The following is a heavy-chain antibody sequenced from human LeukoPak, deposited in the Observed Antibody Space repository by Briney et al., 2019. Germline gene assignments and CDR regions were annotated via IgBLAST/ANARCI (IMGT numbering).Heavy chain of an antibody. CDR2: IYYSGST. D-gene: IGHD2-2*01. J-gene: IGHJ4*02. CDR1: GVSISSYY. CDR3: ARVSPSSTRPLRAPDY. V-gene: IGHV4-59*01. Sequence: SETLSLTCTVSGVSISSYYWSWIRQPPGKGLEWIGYIYYSGSTNYNPSLMSRVTISVDTSKNQFSLKLSSVTAADTAVYYCARVSPSSTRPLRAPDYWGQGTLVTVSS.